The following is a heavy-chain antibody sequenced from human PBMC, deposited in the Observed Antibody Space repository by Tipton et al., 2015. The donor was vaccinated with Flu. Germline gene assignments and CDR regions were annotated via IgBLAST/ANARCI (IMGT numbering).Heavy chain of an antibody. J-gene: IGHJ6*02. V-gene: IGHV1-18*03. CDR3: ARPAGLCSSTSCYLSNGMDV. CDR1: GYTFTSYG. D-gene: IGHD2-2*01. Sequence: QLVQSGAEVKKPGASVKVSCKASGYTFTSYGISWVRQAPGQGLEWMGWIRAYNGNTNYAQKLQGRVTMTTDTSTSTAYMELRRLRSDDMAVYYCARPAGLCSSTSCYLSNGMDVWGQGTTVTVSS. CDR2: IRAYNGNT.